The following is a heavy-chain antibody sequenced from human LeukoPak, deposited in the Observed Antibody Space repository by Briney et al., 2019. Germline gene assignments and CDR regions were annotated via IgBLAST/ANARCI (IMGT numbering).Heavy chain of an antibody. D-gene: IGHD5-12*01. CDR3: ARQWGANGYGYFDY. Sequence: SETLSLTCTVSGGSISSHYWTWIRQPPGKGPEWMGYIYYSGSTNYNPSLKSRVTISLDTSKNQFSLKLRSVNAADTAVYYCARQWGANGYGYFDYWGQGTLVTVSS. J-gene: IGHJ4*02. CDR1: GGSISSHY. CDR2: IYYSGST. V-gene: IGHV4-59*08.